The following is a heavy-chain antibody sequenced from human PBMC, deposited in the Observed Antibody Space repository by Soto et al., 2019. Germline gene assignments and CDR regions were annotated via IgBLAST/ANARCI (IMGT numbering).Heavy chain of an antibody. CDR2: ISYDGSNK. Sequence: QVQLVESGGGVVQPGRSLRLFCAASGFTFSSYGMHWVRQAPGKGLEWVAVISYDGSNKYYADSVKCRFTISRDNSKNTLYLQMNSLRAEDTAVYYCAKDLDYGSAGGFDYWGQGTLVTVSS. V-gene: IGHV3-30*18. CDR1: GFTFSSYG. D-gene: IGHD3-10*01. J-gene: IGHJ4*02. CDR3: AKDLDYGSAGGFDY.